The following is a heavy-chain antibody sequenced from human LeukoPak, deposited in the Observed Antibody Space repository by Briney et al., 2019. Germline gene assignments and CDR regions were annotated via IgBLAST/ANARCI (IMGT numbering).Heavy chain of an antibody. CDR1: GFTFSSYS. CDR3: ARDLGYCSSTSCHPSVTTDY. V-gene: IGHV3-21*01. D-gene: IGHD2-2*01. Sequence: PGGSLRLSCAASGFTFSSYSMNWVRQAPGKGLEWVSSISSSSSYIYYADSVKGRFTISRDNAKNSLYLQMNSLRAEDTAVYYCARDLGYCSSTSCHPSVTTDYWGQGTLVTVSS. J-gene: IGHJ4*02. CDR2: ISSSSSYI.